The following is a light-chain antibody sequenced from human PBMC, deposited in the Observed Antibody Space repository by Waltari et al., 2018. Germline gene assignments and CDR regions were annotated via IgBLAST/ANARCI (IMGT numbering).Light chain of an antibody. J-gene: IGLJ2*01. CDR1: KLGDKY. CDR2: QDN. V-gene: IGLV3-1*01. Sequence: SYELTQPPSVSVSPGQTASITCSGAKLGDKYACWYHQKPGQSPILVNYQDNKRPTGIPERFSGSNSGSTATLTISGTQTMDEADYYCQAWDSNAAVFGGGTKLTVL. CDR3: QAWDSNAAV.